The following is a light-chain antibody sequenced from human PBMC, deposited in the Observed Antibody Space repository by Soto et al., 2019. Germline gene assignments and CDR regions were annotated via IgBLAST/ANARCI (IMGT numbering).Light chain of an antibody. V-gene: IGKV3-20*01. Sequence: EIVLTQSPGTLSLSPGERATLSCRASQSVSSSYLAWYQQKPGQAPRLLIYAASSRATGIPDRFSGSGSGTDFTLTISRLEPEYFALYYCQQYGSSRTFGQGTKVEIK. CDR3: QQYGSSRT. CDR1: QSVSSSY. CDR2: AAS. J-gene: IGKJ1*01.